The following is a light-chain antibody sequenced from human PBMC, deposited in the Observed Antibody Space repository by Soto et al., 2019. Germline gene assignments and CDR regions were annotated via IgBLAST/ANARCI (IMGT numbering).Light chain of an antibody. V-gene: IGLV2-14*01. CDR1: HSDIGDWNY. CDR3: SSFSSGTALFV. Sequence: QSALTQPASVSGSPGQSITISCTGAHSDIGDWNYVSWYQQYPGKAPKVIIYEVNYRPSGVSYRFSGSKSGNTASLTISGLQAEDEADYYCSSFSSGTALFVFGGGTKLTV. J-gene: IGLJ1*01. CDR2: EVN.